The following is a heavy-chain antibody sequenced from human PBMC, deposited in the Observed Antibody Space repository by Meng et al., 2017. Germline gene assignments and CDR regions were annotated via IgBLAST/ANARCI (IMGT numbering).Heavy chain of an antibody. CDR3: ARESVGVVYGGNEY. Sequence: ASVKVSCKPSGYNFRIYGITWVRQAHGQGLEWMGWINANNGDTNYAQKFQGRVTLSTDITTNTAYMEMRTLGSDDTAIYYCARESVGVVYGGNEYWGQGTLVTVSS. D-gene: IGHD4-23*01. V-gene: IGHV1-18*01. CDR1: GYNFRIYG. CDR2: INANNGDT. J-gene: IGHJ4*02.